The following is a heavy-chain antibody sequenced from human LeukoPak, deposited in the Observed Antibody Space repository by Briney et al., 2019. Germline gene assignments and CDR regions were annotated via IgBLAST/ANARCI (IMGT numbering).Heavy chain of an antibody. J-gene: IGHJ5*02. CDR1: GGSISSYY. CDR3: AREFSNWFDP. V-gene: IGHV4-59*12. Sequence: PSETLSLTCTVSGGSISSYYWSWIRQPPGKGLEWIGYIYYSGSTYYNPSLKSRVTIPVDTSKNQFSLKLSSVTAADTAVYYCAREFSNWFDPWGQGTLVTVSS. CDR2: IYYSGST.